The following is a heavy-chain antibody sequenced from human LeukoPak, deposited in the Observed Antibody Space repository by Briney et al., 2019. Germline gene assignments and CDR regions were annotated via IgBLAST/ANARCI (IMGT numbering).Heavy chain of an antibody. Sequence: ASVKVSCKASGYTFTSYGISWVRQAPGQGLEWMGWISAYNGNTNYAQELQGRVTMTTDTSTSTAYMELRSLRSDDTAVYYCARVDLSDYYGSGSSNWFDPWGQGTLVTVSS. CDR1: GYTFTSYG. CDR3: ARVDLSDYYGSGSSNWFDP. D-gene: IGHD3-10*01. CDR2: ISAYNGNT. V-gene: IGHV1-18*01. J-gene: IGHJ5*02.